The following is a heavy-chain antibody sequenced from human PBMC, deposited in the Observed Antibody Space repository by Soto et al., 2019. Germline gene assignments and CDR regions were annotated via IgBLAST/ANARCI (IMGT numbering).Heavy chain of an antibody. CDR2: IMPVFPTP. CDR1: GGTFRTSA. D-gene: IGHD3-3*02. V-gene: IGHV1-69*12. J-gene: IGHJ6*01. CDR3: ARDKDRQQLGGNYYYIMDV. Sequence: QVQLVQSGAELKKPGSSVKVSCKTSGGTFRTSAISWVRQAPGQGLEWMGGIMPVFPTPDYAQKFQGRVTITADESTSTAYMELSSLRSEDTAVYYCARDKDRQQLGGNYYYIMDVWGQGTTVTVSS.